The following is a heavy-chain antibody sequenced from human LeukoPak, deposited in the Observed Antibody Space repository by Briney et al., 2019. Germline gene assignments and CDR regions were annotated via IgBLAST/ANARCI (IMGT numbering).Heavy chain of an antibody. J-gene: IGHJ1*01. CDR3: AKGGYYCDSSGYYAQYFQH. Sequence: PGRSLRLSCAASGFTFDDHAMHWVRQAPGKGLEWVSGISWNSGSIGYADSVKGRFTISRDNAKNSLYLRMNSLRAEDTALYYCAKGGYYCDSSGYYAQYFQHWGQGTLVTVSS. V-gene: IGHV3-9*01. D-gene: IGHD3-22*01. CDR2: ISWNSGSI. CDR1: GFTFDDHA.